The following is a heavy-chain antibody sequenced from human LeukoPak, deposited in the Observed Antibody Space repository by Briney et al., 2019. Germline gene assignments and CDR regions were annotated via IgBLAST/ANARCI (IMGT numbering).Heavy chain of an antibody. V-gene: IGHV1-2*02. Sequence: GASVKVSFKASGYTFTDYYAHWVRQAPGQGLEWMGWINPNSGGTNYAQKFQGRVTMTRDTSISTAYMELSRLRSDDTAVYYCARDHIVATAFDYWGQGTRVTVSS. CDR2: INPNSGGT. J-gene: IGHJ4*02. CDR3: ARDHIVATAFDY. D-gene: IGHD5-12*01. CDR1: GYTFTDYY.